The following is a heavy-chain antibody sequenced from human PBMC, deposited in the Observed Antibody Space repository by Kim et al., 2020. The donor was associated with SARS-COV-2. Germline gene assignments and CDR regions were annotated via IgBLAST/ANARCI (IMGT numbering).Heavy chain of an antibody. CDR1: GGTFSSYA. D-gene: IGHD4-17*01. CDR2: IIPIFGTA. V-gene: IGHV1-69*13. Sequence: SVTVSCKASGGTFSSYAISWVLQAPGQGLEWMGGIIPIFGTANYAQKFQGRVTITADESTSTAYMELSSLRSEDTAVYYCANGPSAGTTSGSYYYYGMDVWGQGTTVTVSS. J-gene: IGHJ6*02. CDR3: ANGPSAGTTSGSYYYYGMDV.